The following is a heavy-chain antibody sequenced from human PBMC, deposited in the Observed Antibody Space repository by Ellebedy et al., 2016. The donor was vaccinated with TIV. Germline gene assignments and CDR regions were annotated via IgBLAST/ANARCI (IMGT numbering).Heavy chain of an antibody. J-gene: IGHJ1*01. CDR1: GYTFTESY. Sequence: ASVKVSCXASGYTFTESYINWVRQAPGQGLAWMGWINPVSGGTNYAQKFQGRVSMTRDTPISTAYLELSSLTSYDTAIYFCARGTKSSSSSWGQGTLVTVSS. D-gene: IGHD6-6*01. V-gene: IGHV1-2*02. CDR2: INPVSGGT. CDR3: ARGTKSSSSS.